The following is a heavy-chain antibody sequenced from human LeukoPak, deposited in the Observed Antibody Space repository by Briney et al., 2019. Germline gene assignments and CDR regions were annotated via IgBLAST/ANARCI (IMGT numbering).Heavy chain of an antibody. V-gene: IGHV4-30-4*01. CDR3: ARDQDGGYYDSSGYSN. J-gene: IGHJ4*02. Sequence: SQTLSLTCTVSGGSISSGDYYWSWIRQPPGKGLEWIGYIYYSGSTYYNPSLKSRVTISVDTSKNQFSLKLRSVTAADAAVYYCARDQDGGYYDSSGYSNWGQGTLVTVSS. D-gene: IGHD3-22*01. CDR2: IYYSGST. CDR1: GGSISSGDYY.